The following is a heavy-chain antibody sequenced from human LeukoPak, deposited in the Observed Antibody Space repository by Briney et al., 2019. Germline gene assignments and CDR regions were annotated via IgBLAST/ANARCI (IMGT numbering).Heavy chain of an antibody. CDR3: AREPRAAAGNFDY. CDR1: GGTFSSYA. Sequence: ASVKVSCKASGGTFSSYAINWVRQAPGQGLEWMGGIIPIFGTANYAQKFQGRVTITADESTSTAYMELSSLRSEGTAVYSCAREPRAAAGNFDYWGQGTLVTVSS. V-gene: IGHV1-69*13. CDR2: IIPIFGTA. D-gene: IGHD6-13*01. J-gene: IGHJ4*02.